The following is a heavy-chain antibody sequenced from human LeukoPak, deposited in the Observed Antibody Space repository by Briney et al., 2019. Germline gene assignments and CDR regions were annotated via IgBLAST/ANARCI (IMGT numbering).Heavy chain of an antibody. CDR1: GFTFSSYS. CDR3: ARMTTVTTFVWDY. CDR2: ISSSSSYI. Sequence: GGSLRLXCAASGFTFSSYSMKWVRQAPGKGLEWVSSISSSSSYIYYADSVKGRFTISRDNAKNSLYLQMNSLRAEDTAVYYCARMTTVTTFVWDYWGQGTLVTVSS. V-gene: IGHV3-21*01. J-gene: IGHJ4*02. D-gene: IGHD4-17*01.